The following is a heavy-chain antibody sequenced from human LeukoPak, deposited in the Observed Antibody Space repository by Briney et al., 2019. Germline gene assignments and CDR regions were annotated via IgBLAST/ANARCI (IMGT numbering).Heavy chain of an antibody. CDR1: GYTFTSYG. Sequence: ASVKVSCKASGYTFTSYGISWVRQAPGQGLEWMGWISAYNGNTNSAKKLQGRVTMTPDTSTSTAYMELRSVRSDDTAVYYCARAGDYPYYGMDVWGQGTTVTVS. CDR3: ARAGDYPYYGMDV. J-gene: IGHJ6*02. V-gene: IGHV1-18*01. CDR2: ISAYNGNT. D-gene: IGHD4-17*01.